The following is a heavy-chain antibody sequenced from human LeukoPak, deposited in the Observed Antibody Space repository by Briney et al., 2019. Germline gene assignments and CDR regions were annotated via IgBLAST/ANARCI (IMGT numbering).Heavy chain of an antibody. CDR3: ARARGPRYSSSWYWSYFDY. J-gene: IGHJ4*02. Sequence: SETLSLTCAVYGGSFSGYYWSWIRQPPGKGLEWIGEINHSGSTNYNPSLKSRVTISVDTSKNQFSLKLRSVTAADTAVYYCARARGPRYSSSWYWSYFDYWGQGTLVTVSS. CDR1: GGSFSGYY. CDR2: INHSGST. V-gene: IGHV4-34*01. D-gene: IGHD6-13*01.